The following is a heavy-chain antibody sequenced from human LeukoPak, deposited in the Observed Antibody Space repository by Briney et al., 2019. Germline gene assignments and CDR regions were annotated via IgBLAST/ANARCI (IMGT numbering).Heavy chain of an antibody. J-gene: IGHJ5*02. CDR3: ARDRAEGYIAAAGSEYET. D-gene: IGHD6-13*01. V-gene: IGHV1-69*13. Sequence: GASVKVSCKASGYTFTSYGISWVRQAPGQGLEWMGGIIPIFGTANYAQKFQGRVTITADESTSTAYMELSSLRSEDTAVYYCARDRAEGYIAAAGSEYETWGQGTLVTVSS. CDR2: IIPIFGTA. CDR1: GYTFTSYG.